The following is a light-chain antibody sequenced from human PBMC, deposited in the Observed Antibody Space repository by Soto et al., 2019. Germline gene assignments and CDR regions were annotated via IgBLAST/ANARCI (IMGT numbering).Light chain of an antibody. V-gene: IGLV1-44*01. CDR2: SNN. CDR3: ATWDDSLNEVV. J-gene: IGLJ2*01. CDR1: SSNIGSNA. Sequence: QSVLTQPPSASGTPGQRVTISCSGSSSNIGSNAVNWYHQLPGTAPKLLIYSNNQRPSGVPDRFSGSKSGTSASLAISGLQSEDEADYYCATWDDSLNEVVFGGGTKLT.